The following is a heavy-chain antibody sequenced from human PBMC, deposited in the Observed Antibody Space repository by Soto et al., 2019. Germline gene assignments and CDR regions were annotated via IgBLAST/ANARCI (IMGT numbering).Heavy chain of an antibody. J-gene: IGHJ4*02. CDR3: TRGLGGNLVYFDN. Sequence: GESMKISCKGAGYTFPSYLVGWVRQMPGKGLEWMGIISPDDSETRYSPSFQGQVTISADKSISTAYLQWNSLKASDTAIYYCTRGLGGNLVYFDNLGQGTLVTVSS. CDR2: ISPDDSET. V-gene: IGHV5-51*01. D-gene: IGHD2-15*01. CDR1: GYTFPSYL.